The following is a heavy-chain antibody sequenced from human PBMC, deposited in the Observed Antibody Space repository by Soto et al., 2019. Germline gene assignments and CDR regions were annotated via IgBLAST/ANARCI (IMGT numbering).Heavy chain of an antibody. CDR2: IYYSGST. J-gene: IGHJ5*02. D-gene: IGHD3-22*01. Sequence: SETLSLTCTVSGGSISSGGYYWSWIRQHPGKGLVWIGYIYYSGSTYYNPSLKSRVTISVDTSKNQFSLKLSSVTAADTAVYYCARDLNYYDSSGYSPPSNWFDPWGQGTLVTVSS. CDR3: ARDLNYYDSSGYSPPSNWFDP. V-gene: IGHV4-31*03. CDR1: GGSISSGGYY.